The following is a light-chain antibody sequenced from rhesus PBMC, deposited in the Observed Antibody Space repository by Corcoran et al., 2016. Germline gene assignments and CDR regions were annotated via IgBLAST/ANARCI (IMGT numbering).Light chain of an antibody. Sequence: DIQMTQSPSALSASVGDRVTISCRASQNIYSNLAWYQQKPGKAPKRLIYSASNLQTGIPSRFRGCGSVTDFTLTISSLQPEDSAAYYCQHYYDNPLTFGGGTKVELK. V-gene: IGKV1S12*01. J-gene: IGKJ4*01. CDR2: SAS. CDR3: QHYYDNPLT. CDR1: QNIYSN.